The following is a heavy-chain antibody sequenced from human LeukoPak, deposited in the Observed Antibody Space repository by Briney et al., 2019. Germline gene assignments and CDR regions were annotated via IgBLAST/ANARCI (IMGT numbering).Heavy chain of an antibody. CDR3: ARGAVGYCSSTSCHNWFDP. V-gene: IGHV1-2*02. CDR1: GGTFSSYA. D-gene: IGHD2-2*01. J-gene: IGHJ5*02. CDR2: INPNSGGT. Sequence: ASVKVSCKASGGTFSSYAISWVRQAPGQGLEWMGWINPNSGGTNYAQKFQGRVTMTRDTSISTAYMELSRLRSDDTAVYYCARGAVGYCSSTSCHNWFDPWGQGTLVTVSS.